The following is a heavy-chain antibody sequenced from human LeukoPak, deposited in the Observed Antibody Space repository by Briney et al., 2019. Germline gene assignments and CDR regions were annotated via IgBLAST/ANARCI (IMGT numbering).Heavy chain of an antibody. V-gene: IGHV4-59*01. CDR2: IYYSGST. CDR1: GGSISSYY. Sequence: SETLSLTCTVSGGSISSYYWSWIRQPPGKGLEWIGYIYYSGSTNYNPSLKSRVTISVDTSKNQFSLKLSSVTAADTAVYYCARGVPNYGGNSGWDFDYWGQGTLVTVSS. CDR3: ARGVPNYGGNSGWDFDY. D-gene: IGHD4-23*01. J-gene: IGHJ4*02.